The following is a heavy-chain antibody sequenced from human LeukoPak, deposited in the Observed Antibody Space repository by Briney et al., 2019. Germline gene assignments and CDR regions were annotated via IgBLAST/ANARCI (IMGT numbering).Heavy chain of an antibody. J-gene: IGHJ4*01. Sequence: PGGSLRLSCAASGFTFSNYWMHWVRQAPGKGLVWVSRINNDGSSTSYADSVKGRFTISRDNAKNTLYLQMNSLRAEDTAVYYCASDFWSGYYAAMGANYWAHGPLVTVS. V-gene: IGHV3-74*01. D-gene: IGHD3-3*01. CDR1: GFTFSNYW. CDR2: INNDGSST. CDR3: ASDFWSGYYAAMGANY.